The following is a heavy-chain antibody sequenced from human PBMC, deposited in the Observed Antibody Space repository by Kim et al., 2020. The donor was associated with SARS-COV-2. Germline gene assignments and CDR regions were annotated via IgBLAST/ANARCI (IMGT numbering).Heavy chain of an antibody. J-gene: IGHJ5*02. Sequence: GESLKISCKGSGYSFTNYWIGWVRQMPGKGLEWMGMIYPGDSDTRYSPSFQGQVTISADKSISTAYLQWSSLKASDTAMYYCARMGKAGLRFFDPWGQGTLVTVSA. V-gene: IGHV5-51*01. CDR1: GYSFTNYW. D-gene: IGHD3-3*01. CDR2: IYPGDSDT. CDR3: ARMGKAGLRFFDP.